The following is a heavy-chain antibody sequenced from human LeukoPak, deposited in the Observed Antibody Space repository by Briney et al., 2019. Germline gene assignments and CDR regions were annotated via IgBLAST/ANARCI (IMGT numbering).Heavy chain of an antibody. D-gene: IGHD3-3*01. V-gene: IGHV3-30-3*01. CDR2: ISYDGSNK. CDR1: GFTFSSYA. CDR3: ARDRRTDFWSGYYDY. Sequence: GRSLRLSCAASGFTFSSYAMHWVRQAPGKGLEWVAVISYDGSNKYYADSVKGRFTISRDNSKNTLYLQMNSLRAEDTAVYYCARDRRTDFWSGYYDYWGQGTLVTVSS. J-gene: IGHJ4*02.